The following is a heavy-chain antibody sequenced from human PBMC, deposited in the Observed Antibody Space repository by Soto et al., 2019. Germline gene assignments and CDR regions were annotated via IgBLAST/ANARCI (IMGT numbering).Heavy chain of an antibody. Sequence: GSLRISCAACGFTVSSNYMSWVRKAPGKGLEWVSVIYSGGSTYYADSVKGRFTISRDNSKNTLYLQMNSLRAEDTAVYYCASHARDCSSTSCLLSDAFDIWGQGTMVTVS. CDR2: IYSGGST. J-gene: IGHJ3*02. CDR3: ASHARDCSSTSCLLSDAFDI. D-gene: IGHD2-2*01. V-gene: IGHV3-66*04. CDR1: GFTVSSNY.